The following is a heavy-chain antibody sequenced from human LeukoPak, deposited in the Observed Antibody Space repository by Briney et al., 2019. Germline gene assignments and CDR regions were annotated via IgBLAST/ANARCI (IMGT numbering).Heavy chain of an antibody. J-gene: IGHJ4*02. Sequence: SVKVSCKASGGTFTSYAISWVRQAPGQGLEWMGGIIPIFGTANYAQKFQGRVTITADESTSTAYMELSSLRSEDTAVYYCARDEVAAAGTFYWGQGTLVTVSS. V-gene: IGHV1-69*13. D-gene: IGHD6-13*01. CDR1: GGTFTSYA. CDR3: ARDEVAAAGTFY. CDR2: IIPIFGTA.